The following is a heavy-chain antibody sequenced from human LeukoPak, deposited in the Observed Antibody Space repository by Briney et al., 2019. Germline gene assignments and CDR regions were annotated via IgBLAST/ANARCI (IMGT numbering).Heavy chain of an antibody. CDR1: GGTFSSYA. J-gene: IGHJ4*02. Sequence: SVKVSCKASGGTFSSYAISWVRQAPGQGLEWMGGIIPIFGTANYAQKFQGRVTITADESTSTAYMELSSLRSEDTAVYYCASEVVKYYYDSSGYYYADYWGQGALVTVSS. V-gene: IGHV1-69*13. CDR2: IIPIFGTA. D-gene: IGHD3-22*01. CDR3: ASEVVKYYYDSSGYYYADY.